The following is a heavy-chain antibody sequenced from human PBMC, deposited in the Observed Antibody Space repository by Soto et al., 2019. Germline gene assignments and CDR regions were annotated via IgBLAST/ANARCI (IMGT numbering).Heavy chain of an antibody. Sequence: QVQLVQSGAEVKKPGSSVKVSCKASGGTFSSYTISWVRQAPGQGLEWMGRIIPFLGIANYAQKFQGRVTITADKSTSTAYMELSSLRSEDTAVYYCAAPSSIAARLTAFDIWGQGTMVTVSS. V-gene: IGHV1-69*02. D-gene: IGHD6-6*01. CDR3: AAPSSIAARLTAFDI. CDR1: GGTFSSYT. CDR2: IIPFLGIA. J-gene: IGHJ3*02.